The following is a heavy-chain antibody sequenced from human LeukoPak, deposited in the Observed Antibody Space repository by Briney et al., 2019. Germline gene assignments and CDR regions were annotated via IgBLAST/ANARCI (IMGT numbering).Heavy chain of an antibody. CDR1: GGSISSYY. D-gene: IGHD3-10*01. Sequence: SETLSLTCTVSGGSISSYYWSWIRQPPGKGLEWIGYIYYSGSTNYNPSLKSRVTIAVDTSKNQFSLKLSSVTAADTAVYYCARDSRYYGSGSYWDVSGQGTTVTVSS. V-gene: IGHV4-59*01. CDR2: IYYSGST. CDR3: ARDSRYYGSGSYWDV. J-gene: IGHJ6*02.